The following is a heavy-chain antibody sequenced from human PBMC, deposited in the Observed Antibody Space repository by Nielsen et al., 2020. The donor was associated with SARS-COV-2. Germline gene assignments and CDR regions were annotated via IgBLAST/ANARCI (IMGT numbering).Heavy chain of an antibody. CDR3: ARELKYYYDSSGYYYPYPVAYYFDY. CDR2: IYYSGST. J-gene: IGHJ4*02. Sequence: WIRQPPGKGLEWIGSIYYSGSTYYNPSLKSRVTISVDTSKNQFSLKLSSVTAADTAVYYCARELKYYYDSSGYYYPYPVAYYFDYWGQGTLVTVSS. V-gene: IGHV4-39*07. D-gene: IGHD3-22*01.